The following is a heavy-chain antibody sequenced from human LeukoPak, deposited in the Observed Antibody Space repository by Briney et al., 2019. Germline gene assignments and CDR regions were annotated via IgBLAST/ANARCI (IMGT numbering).Heavy chain of an antibody. CDR2: IYYSGST. CDR1: GGSISSYY. J-gene: IGHJ4*02. V-gene: IGHV4-59*12. CDR3: ARDGAMIVADY. Sequence: SETLSLTCTVSGGSISSYYWSWIRQPPGKGLEWIGYIYYSGSTNYNPSLKSRVTISVDTSKNQFSLKLSSVTAADTAVYYCARDGAMIVADYWGQGTLVTVSS. D-gene: IGHD3-22*01.